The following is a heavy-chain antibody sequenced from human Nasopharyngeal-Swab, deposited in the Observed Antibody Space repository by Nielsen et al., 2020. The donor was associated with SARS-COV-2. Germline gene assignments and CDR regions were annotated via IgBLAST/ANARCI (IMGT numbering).Heavy chain of an antibody. D-gene: IGHD6-13*01. CDR3: ARAGRGSSSRYVMDYYYGMDV. Sequence: WVRQAPGQGLEWMGWINTNTGHPTYAQGFTGRFVFSLDTSVSTAYLQISSLKAEDTAVYNCARAGRGSSSRYVMDYYYGMDVWGQGTTVTVSS. J-gene: IGHJ6*02. CDR2: INTNTGHP. V-gene: IGHV7-4-1*02.